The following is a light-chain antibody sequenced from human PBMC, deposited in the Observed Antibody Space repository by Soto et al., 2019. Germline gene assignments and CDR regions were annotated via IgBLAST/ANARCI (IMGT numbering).Light chain of an antibody. CDR1: DSNIGSNT. V-gene: IGLV1-44*01. CDR3: AAWDDSLKGPV. CDR2: SNN. J-gene: IGLJ2*01. Sequence: QSVLTQPPSASGTPGQRVTISCSGSDSNIGSNTLNWYQQLPGTAPKLLIYSNNLRPSGVPDRFSGSKSGTSASLAISWLQSEDEADYYCAAWDDSLKGPVFGGGTKLTVL.